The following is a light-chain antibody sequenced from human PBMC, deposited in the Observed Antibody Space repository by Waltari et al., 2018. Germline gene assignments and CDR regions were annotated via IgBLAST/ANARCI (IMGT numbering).Light chain of an antibody. CDR2: GAS. V-gene: IGKV3-15*01. CDR1: KNVNSN. Sequence: EIIMTQSPATLSLSPGERATLSCRASKNVNSNLAWYKQKPGQAPRLLIYGASIRATGIPAMFICSGSVTHFTLTINSLQSEDSTVYFCQQHNHWPPWTFGQGTKVELK. CDR3: QQHNHWPPWT. J-gene: IGKJ1*01.